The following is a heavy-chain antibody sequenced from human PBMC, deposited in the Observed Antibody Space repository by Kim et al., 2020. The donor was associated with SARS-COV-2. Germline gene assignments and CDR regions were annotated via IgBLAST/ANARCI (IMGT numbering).Heavy chain of an antibody. Sequence: GGSLRLSCAASGFRFSDYYISWIRQAPGGGLEWVASISGGGSYRMDADSVKGRFTVSRDNAKSSVSLQMNSLRGDDTANYYCVRENRDSFVAWGQGTPVTVSS. J-gene: IGHJ5*02. V-gene: IGHV3-11*05. CDR2: ISGGGSYR. CDR1: GFRFSDYY. CDR3: VRENRDSFVA.